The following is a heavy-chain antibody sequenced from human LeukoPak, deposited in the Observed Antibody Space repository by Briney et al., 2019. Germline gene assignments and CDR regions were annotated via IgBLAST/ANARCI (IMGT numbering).Heavy chain of an antibody. CDR2: IYSGGST. J-gene: IGHJ6*02. Sequence: GGSLRLSCAASGFTVSSNYMSWVRQAPGKGLEWASVIYSGGSTYYADSVKGRFTISRDNSKNTLSLQMNSLRAEDTAVYYCAREYCSGGSCNNGMDVWGQGTTVTVSS. D-gene: IGHD2-15*01. V-gene: IGHV3-66*01. CDR1: GFTVSSNY. CDR3: AREYCSGGSCNNGMDV.